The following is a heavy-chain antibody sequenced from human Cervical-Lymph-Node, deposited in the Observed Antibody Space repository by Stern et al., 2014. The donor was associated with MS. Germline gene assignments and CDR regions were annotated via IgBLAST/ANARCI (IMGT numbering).Heavy chain of an antibody. CDR2: IRNQTYGGTT. CDR1: GFRFDDYA. D-gene: IGHD2/OR15-2a*01. CDR3: TKDLGFS. J-gene: IGHJ4*02. V-gene: IGHV3-49*03. Sequence: EMQLVESGGGLVQPGRSLKLSCATSGFRFDDYAMSWFRQPPGKGLEWVGFIRNQTYGGTTEYAASVKGRFTISRDDSKSIAYLQMDTLKTGDTAVYYCTKDLGFSWGQGALVVVSS.